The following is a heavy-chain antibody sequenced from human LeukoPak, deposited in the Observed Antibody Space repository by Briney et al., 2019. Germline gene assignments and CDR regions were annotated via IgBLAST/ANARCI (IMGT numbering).Heavy chain of an antibody. CDR1: GYTFTSYG. J-gene: IGHJ5*02. CDR2: ISAYNGNT. CDR3: ARDLRIAAAGGDWFDP. D-gene: IGHD6-13*01. Sequence: ASVKVSCKASGYTFTSYGISWVRQAPGQGLEWMGWISAYNGNTNYAQKLQGRVTMTTDTSTSTAYMELRSLRSDDTAVYYCARDLRIAAAGGDWFDPWGQGTLVTVSS. V-gene: IGHV1-18*01.